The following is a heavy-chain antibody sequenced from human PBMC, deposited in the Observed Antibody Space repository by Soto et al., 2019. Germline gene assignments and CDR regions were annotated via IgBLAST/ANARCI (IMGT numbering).Heavy chain of an antibody. D-gene: IGHD3-10*01. J-gene: IGHJ4*02. CDR3: ARVRNYYGSGSYYSPYYFDY. CDR1: GFTFSSYS. Sequence: LRLSCAASGFTFSSYSMNWVRQAPGKGLEWVSYISSSSSTIYYADSVKGRLTISRDNAKNSLYLQMNSLRDEDTAVYYCARVRNYYGSGSYYSPYYFDYWGQGTLVTVSS. V-gene: IGHV3-48*02. CDR2: ISSSSSTI.